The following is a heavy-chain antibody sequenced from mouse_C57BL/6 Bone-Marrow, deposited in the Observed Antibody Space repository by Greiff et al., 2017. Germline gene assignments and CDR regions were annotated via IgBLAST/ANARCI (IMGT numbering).Heavy chain of an antibody. Sequence: EVMLVESGGGLVKPGGSLKLSCAASGFTFSSYTMSWVRQTPEKRLQWVAAISGGGGNTYYPDSVQGRFTISRDNDKNILYLQMSSLRSEDTALYCCSRQLTAILDTKYFDVWGTGTTVTVSS. J-gene: IGHJ1*03. CDR1: GFTFSSYT. V-gene: IGHV5-9*01. CDR2: ISGGGGNT. CDR3: SRQLTAILDTKYFDV. D-gene: IGHD1-1*01.